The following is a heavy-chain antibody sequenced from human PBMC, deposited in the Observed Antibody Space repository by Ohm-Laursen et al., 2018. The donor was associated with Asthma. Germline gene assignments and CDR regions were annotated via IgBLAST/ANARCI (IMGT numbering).Heavy chain of an antibody. Sequence: ASVKVSCKASGYAITSNHMHWVRQAPGQGLEWMGLIKPSGGGTIYAQKFQGRVTMTRDTSTSTVYMELSSLRSEDTAVYYCARLSSINFDYWGQGTLVTVSS. V-gene: IGHV1-46*03. D-gene: IGHD6-13*01. CDR1: GYAITSNH. CDR3: ARLSSINFDY. J-gene: IGHJ4*02. CDR2: IKPSGGGT.